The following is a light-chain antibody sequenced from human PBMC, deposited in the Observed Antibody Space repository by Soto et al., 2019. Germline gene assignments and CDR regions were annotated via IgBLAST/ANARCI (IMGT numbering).Light chain of an antibody. Sequence: EIVLTQSPGTLSLSPWERATLSCRASQSVSSSYLAWYQQKPGQAPRLLIYGASSRATGIPDRFSGSGSGTDFTLTISSLQPEDFATYYCQQSYRTPRTFGQGTKVDIK. CDR2: GAS. CDR3: QQSYRTPRT. CDR1: QSVSSSY. J-gene: IGKJ1*01. V-gene: IGKV3-20*01.